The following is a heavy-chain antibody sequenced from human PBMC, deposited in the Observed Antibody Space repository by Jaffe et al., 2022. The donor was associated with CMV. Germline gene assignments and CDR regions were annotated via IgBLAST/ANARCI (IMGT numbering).Heavy chain of an antibody. CDR1: GFTFSSYG. CDR2: ISYDGSNK. CDR3: VGSSSLYYYGMDV. V-gene: IGHV3-30*03. D-gene: IGHD6-6*01. Sequence: QVQLVESGGGVVQPGRSLRLSCAASGFTFSSYGMHWVRQAPGKGLEWVAVISYDGSNKYYADSVKGRFTISRDNSKNTLYLQMNSLRAEDTAVYYCVGSSSLYYYGMDVWGQGTTVTVSS. J-gene: IGHJ6*02.